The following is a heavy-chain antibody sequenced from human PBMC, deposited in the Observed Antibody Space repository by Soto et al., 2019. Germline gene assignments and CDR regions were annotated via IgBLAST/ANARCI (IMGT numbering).Heavy chain of an antibody. V-gene: IGHV5-51*01. D-gene: IGHD2-2*01. Sequence: GESRKISCKGSGHSFTSYWIGWVRQMPGKGLEWMGIIYLGDSNTRYSPSFQGQVTISADKSISTAYLQWSSLKASDTAVYYCARQEYCSSTSCYSVDSWGQGTLVTVSS. CDR1: GHSFTSYW. CDR2: IYLGDSNT. CDR3: ARQEYCSSTSCYSVDS. J-gene: IGHJ4*02.